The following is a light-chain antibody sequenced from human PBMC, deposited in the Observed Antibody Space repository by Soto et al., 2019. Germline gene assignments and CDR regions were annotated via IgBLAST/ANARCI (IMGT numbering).Light chain of an antibody. CDR2: KAS. V-gene: IGKV1-5*03. J-gene: IGKJ1*01. Sequence: DIQMTQSPSTLSASVGDRVTITCRASQSISSWLAWYQQKPGKAPKLLIYKASSLESGVPSRFSGSGSGTEFTLTISSLQPDDFATYYCQQYNSCSRTFGQGTKVKIK. CDR1: QSISSW. CDR3: QQYNSCSRT.